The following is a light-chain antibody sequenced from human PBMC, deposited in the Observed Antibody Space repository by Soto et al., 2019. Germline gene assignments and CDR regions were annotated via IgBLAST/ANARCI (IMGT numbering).Light chain of an antibody. CDR1: QSLSSSD. J-gene: IGKJ1*01. V-gene: IGKV3-20*01. CDR2: GAS. CDR3: HQYATSRT. Sequence: EIVLTQSPGTLSLSPGDGATLSCRASQSLSSSDLAWYQQRRGQAPRLLIYGASRRAPGIPDRFSGSGSGTDFTLTIARLEPEDFAVYYCHQYATSRTFGQGTKVDIK.